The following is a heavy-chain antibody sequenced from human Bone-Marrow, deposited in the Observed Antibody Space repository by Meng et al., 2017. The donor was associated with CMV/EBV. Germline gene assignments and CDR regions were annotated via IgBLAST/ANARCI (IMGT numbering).Heavy chain of an antibody. CDR1: GFTFSSYS. CDR3: ARPDSSGRVVDY. J-gene: IGHJ4*02. CDR2: ISSSSSYI. Sequence: GESLKISCAASGFTFSSYSMNWVRQAPGKGLEWVSSISSSSSYIYYADSVKGRFTISRDNAKNSLYLQMNSLRAEDTAVYYCARPDSSGRVVDYWGQGTLVTVSS. V-gene: IGHV3-21*01. D-gene: IGHD3-22*01.